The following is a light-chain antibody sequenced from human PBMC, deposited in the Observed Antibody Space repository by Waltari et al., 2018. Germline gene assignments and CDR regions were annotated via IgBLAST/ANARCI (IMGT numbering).Light chain of an antibody. V-gene: IGLV2-8*01. CDR1: SSDVGGYNY. CDR3: SSYAGSNNLV. Sequence: QSALTQPPSASGSPGQSVTISCTGTSSDVGGYNYVSWYQQHPGKAPKLMIYEVSKRPSGVPDRFSGSESGNTASLTVSGLQAEDEADYYGSSYAGSNNLVFGGGTKLTVL. CDR2: EVS. J-gene: IGLJ2*01.